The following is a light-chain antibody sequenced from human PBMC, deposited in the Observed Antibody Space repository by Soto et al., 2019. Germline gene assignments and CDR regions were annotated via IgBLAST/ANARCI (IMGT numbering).Light chain of an antibody. CDR3: MQGIQTPPS. CDR1: QSLLNSDGYNY. J-gene: IGKJ1*01. Sequence: DIVMTQSPLSLPVTPGEPASISCTSNQSLLNSDGYNYLDWYLQKPGQSPQVLIFLGSYRASGVPDRFSGSGSGTEFTLKISRLAAEDVGVYFCMQGIQTPPSFGRGTRVEI. V-gene: IGKV2-28*01. CDR2: LGS.